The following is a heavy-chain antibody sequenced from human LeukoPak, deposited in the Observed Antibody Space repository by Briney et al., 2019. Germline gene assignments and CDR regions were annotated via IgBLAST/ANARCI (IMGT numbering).Heavy chain of an antibody. D-gene: IGHD3-22*01. J-gene: IGHJ4*02. CDR1: GFTFSSYA. Sequence: PGGSLRLSCAASGFTFSSYAMSWVRQAPGKGLEWVSAISGSGGSTYYADSVKGRFTISRDNSKNTLYLQMNSLRAEDTAVYYCAKTGRYYYDSSGYYYFDYWGQGTLVTVSS. V-gene: IGHV3-23*01. CDR3: AKTGRYYYDSSGYYYFDY. CDR2: ISGSGGST.